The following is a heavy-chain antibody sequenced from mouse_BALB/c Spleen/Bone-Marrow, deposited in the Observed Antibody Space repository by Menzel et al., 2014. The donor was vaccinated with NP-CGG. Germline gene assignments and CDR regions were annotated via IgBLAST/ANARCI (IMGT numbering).Heavy chain of an antibody. V-gene: IGHV7-3*02. Sequence: EVKVVESGGGLVQPGGSLRLSCATSGFTFTDYYMTWVRQPSGKALEWLSFIRNEANGYTTEYSASVKGRFTISRDNSQSILYLQMNTLRPEDRAAYYCAGDNGSSRSYWCFDVWGAGTTVTVSS. D-gene: IGHD1-1*01. CDR1: GFTFTDYY. CDR2: IRNEANGYTT. CDR3: AGDNGSSRSYWCFDV. J-gene: IGHJ1*01.